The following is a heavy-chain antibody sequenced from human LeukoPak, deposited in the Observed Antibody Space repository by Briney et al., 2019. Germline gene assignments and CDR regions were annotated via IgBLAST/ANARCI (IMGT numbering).Heavy chain of an antibody. CDR2: IRGSGGST. CDR1: GFTFSSYA. V-gene: IGHV3-23*01. CDR3: AKGGSYRSQPYFDY. Sequence: PGGSLRLSCAASGFTFSSYAMSWVRQAPGKGLEWVSAIRGSGGSTNYGDSVKGRFTISRDNSKNTVYLQMNSLRAEDTAVYYCAKGGSYRSQPYFDYWGQGTPVTVSS. D-gene: IGHD3-16*02. J-gene: IGHJ4*02.